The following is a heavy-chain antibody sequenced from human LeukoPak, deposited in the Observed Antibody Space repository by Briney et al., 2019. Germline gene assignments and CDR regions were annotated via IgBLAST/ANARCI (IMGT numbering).Heavy chain of an antibody. D-gene: IGHD3-3*01. CDR2: INPSGGST. Sequence: GASVKVSCKASGYTFTSYYMHWVRQAPGQGLEWMGIINPSGGSTSYAQKFQGRVTMTRDMSTSTVYMELSSLRSEDTAVYYCARDYGGNDFWSGYISDYYYYYMDVWGKGTTVTVSS. CDR1: GYTFTSYY. J-gene: IGHJ6*03. V-gene: IGHV1-46*01. CDR3: ARDYGGNDFWSGYISDYYYYYMDV.